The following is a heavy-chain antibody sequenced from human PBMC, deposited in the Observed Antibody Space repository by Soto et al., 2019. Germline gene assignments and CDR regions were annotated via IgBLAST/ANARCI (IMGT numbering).Heavy chain of an antibody. J-gene: IGHJ6*02. CDR3: ARLLGVAANYYYYGMDV. CDR2: IYSGNT. V-gene: IGHV4-59*01. D-gene: IGHD2-15*01. Sequence: PSETLSLTCTISGGSISGYYWTWIRQSPGKGLEYIGYIYSGNTNYNPSLNSRVTISVDTSKNQFSLKLSSVTAADTAVYYCARLLGVAANYYYYGMDVWGQGTTVTVSS. CDR1: GGSISGYY.